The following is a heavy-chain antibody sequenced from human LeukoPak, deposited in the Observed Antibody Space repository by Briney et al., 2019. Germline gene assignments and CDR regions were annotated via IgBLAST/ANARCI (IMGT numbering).Heavy chain of an antibody. D-gene: IGHD5-24*01. CDR3: SKGMATIDY. Sequence: GGSLRLSCAASGFTFSSYWMSWVRQAPGKGLEWVGRIKSKTDGGTTDYAAPVKGRFTISRDDSKNTLYLQMNSLRTEDTAVYYCSKGMATIDYWGQGTLVTVSS. CDR2: IKSKTDGGTT. J-gene: IGHJ4*02. CDR1: GFTFSSYW. V-gene: IGHV3-15*01.